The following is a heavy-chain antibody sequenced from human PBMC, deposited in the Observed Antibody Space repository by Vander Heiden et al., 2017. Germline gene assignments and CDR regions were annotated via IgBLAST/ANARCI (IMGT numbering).Heavy chain of an antibody. Sequence: EVQLLASGGGLVQPGGSLRLSCAASGFTFSSYAMSWVRQAPGKGLEWVSAISGSGGSTYYVDYVKGRFTISRDHSKNTLYFQMNSLRAEDTAIYYCAKDSGGIYYRSYFDYWGEGTLVTVSS. CDR1: GFTFSSYA. CDR3: AKDSGGIYYRSYFDY. CDR2: ISGSGGST. V-gene: IGHV3-23*01. J-gene: IGHJ4*02. D-gene: IGHD1-26*01.